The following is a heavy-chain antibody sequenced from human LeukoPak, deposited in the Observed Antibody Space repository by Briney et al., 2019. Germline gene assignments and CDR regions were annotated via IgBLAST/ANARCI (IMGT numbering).Heavy chain of an antibody. CDR3: TTGLYGQLVY. J-gene: IGHJ4*02. D-gene: IGHD6-13*01. V-gene: IGHV3-15*01. CDR2: VKSKIDGGTT. CDR1: GLTFSNAW. Sequence: GGSLRLSCAASGLTFSNAWMRWVRQAPGKGLEWVGRVKSKIDGGTTDYAAPVKGRFTISRDDSKNTLYLQMNSLKTEDTAVYYCTTGLYGQLVYWGQGTLVTVSS.